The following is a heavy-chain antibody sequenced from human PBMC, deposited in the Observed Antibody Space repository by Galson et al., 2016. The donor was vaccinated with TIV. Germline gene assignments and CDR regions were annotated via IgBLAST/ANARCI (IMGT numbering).Heavy chain of an antibody. V-gene: IGHV3-30*18. D-gene: IGHD3-9*01. Sequence: SLRLSCAASGLTLIYSGMNWVRQAPGRGPEWVAGITFNGENEYYADSVKGRFTISRDTSKNTLYLQMNSLRAEDTAFYYCAKDFSTYALRYFHWLLGDPFDLWGQGTLVTVSS. CDR1: GLTLIYSG. CDR3: AKDFSTYALRYFHWLLGDPFDL. CDR2: ITFNGENE. J-gene: IGHJ3*01.